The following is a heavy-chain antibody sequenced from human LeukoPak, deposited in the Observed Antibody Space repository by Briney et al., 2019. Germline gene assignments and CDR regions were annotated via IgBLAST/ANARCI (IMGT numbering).Heavy chain of an antibody. D-gene: IGHD5-18*01. CDR3: ARHDGGYSSYAFDI. J-gene: IGHJ3*02. CDR2: IYPGDSDT. V-gene: IGHV5-51*01. Sequence: SLQISCKASGYSFTSYWIGWLRQMPARGLEWMRIIYPGDSDTRYSPSFQGQVTISADKSISTAYLQWSSLKASDTAMYYCARHDGGYSSYAFDIWGQGTMVTVSS. CDR1: GYSFTSYW.